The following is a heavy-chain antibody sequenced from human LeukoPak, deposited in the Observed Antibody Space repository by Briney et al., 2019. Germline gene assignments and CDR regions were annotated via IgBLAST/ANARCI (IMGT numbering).Heavy chain of an antibody. CDR3: ARELLRDYYDSSGYSAGWFWFDP. J-gene: IGHJ5*02. CDR2: ISAYNGNT. D-gene: IGHD3-22*01. V-gene: IGHV1-18*01. CDR1: GYTFTSYG. Sequence: GASVKVSCKASGYTFTSYGISWVRQAPGQGLEWMGWISAYNGNTNYAQKLQGRVTMTTDTSTSTAYMELRSLRSDDTAVYYCARELLRDYYDSSGYSAGWFWFDPWGQGTLVTVSS.